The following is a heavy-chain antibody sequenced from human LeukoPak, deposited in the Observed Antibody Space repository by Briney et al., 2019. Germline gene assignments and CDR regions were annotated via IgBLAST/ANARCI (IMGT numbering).Heavy chain of an antibody. CDR3: ARPDAPDIAIVRFDY. Sequence: SETLSLTCTVSGGSMSGDSFHWVWIRQPPGKGLEWIGSIYYSGSSFYNPSLKSRLTMSVDTSKNQFSLKLSSVTAADTAVYYCARPDAPDIAIVRFDYWGQGTLVTVSS. V-gene: IGHV4-39*01. CDR1: GGSMSGDSFH. D-gene: IGHD1-26*01. J-gene: IGHJ4*02. CDR2: IYYSGSS.